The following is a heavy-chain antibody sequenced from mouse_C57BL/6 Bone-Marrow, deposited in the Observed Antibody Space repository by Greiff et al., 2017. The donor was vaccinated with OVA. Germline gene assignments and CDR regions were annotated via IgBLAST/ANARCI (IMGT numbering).Heavy chain of an antibody. D-gene: IGHD2-2*01. Sequence: EVKLMESGEGLVKPGGSLKLSCAASGFTFSSYAMSWVRQTPEKRLEWVAYISSGGDYIYYADTVKGRFTISRDNARNTLYLQMSSLKSEDTAMYYCTRVLWLRRGFAYWGQGTLVTVSA. CDR2: ISSGGDYI. CDR3: TRVLWLRRGFAY. CDR1: GFTFSSYA. J-gene: IGHJ3*01. V-gene: IGHV5-9-1*02.